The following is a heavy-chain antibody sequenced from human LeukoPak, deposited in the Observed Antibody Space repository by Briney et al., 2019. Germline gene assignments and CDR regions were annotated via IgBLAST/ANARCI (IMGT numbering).Heavy chain of an antibody. D-gene: IGHD6-19*01. Sequence: SETLSLTCTVSGGSISSSSYYWGWIRQPPGKGLEWIGSIYYSGSTYYNPSLKSRVTISVDTSKNQFSLKLSSVTAADTAVYYCARSPSPYSSGWYFDYWGQGTLVTVSS. CDR1: GGSISSSSYY. J-gene: IGHJ4*02. CDR2: IYYSGST. CDR3: ARSPSPYSSGWYFDY. V-gene: IGHV4-39*01.